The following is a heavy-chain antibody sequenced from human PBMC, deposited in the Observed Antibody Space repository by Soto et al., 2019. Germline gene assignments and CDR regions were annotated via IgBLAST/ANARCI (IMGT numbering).Heavy chain of an antibody. CDR3: ARLKQDYAVA. CDR1: GDSVTSYE. D-gene: IGHD3-16*01. Sequence: GASVTVCCTSSGDSVTSYEINCVRLANGQGLEWMGWMNPNSGNTAYAQKFQGRVTMTRNTSISTAYMELSSLRSEDTDVYYCARLKQDYAVAWGQGTLVTVSS. V-gene: IGHV1-8*01. CDR2: MNPNSGNT. J-gene: IGHJ5*02.